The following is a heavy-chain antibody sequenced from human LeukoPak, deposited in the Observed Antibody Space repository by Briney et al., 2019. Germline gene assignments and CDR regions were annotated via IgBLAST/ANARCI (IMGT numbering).Heavy chain of an antibody. Sequence: ASVKVSCKASGYTFTGYYIHWVRQAPGQGLEWMGWINPNSGGTNYAQKFQGRVTMTRDTSVSTAYMELSRLRSDDTAVYYCARDLSALTGTTGVWGQGTLVTVSS. CDR1: GYTFTGYY. J-gene: IGHJ4*02. D-gene: IGHD1-7*01. CDR2: INPNSGGT. V-gene: IGHV1-2*02. CDR3: ARDLSALTGTTGV.